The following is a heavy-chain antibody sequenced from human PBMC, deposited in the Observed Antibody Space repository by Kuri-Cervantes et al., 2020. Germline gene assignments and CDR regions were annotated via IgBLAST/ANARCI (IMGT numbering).Heavy chain of an antibody. V-gene: IGHV3-30-3*01. Sequence: GGSLRLSCAASGFTFSSYAMHRVRQAPGKGLEWVAVISYDGSNKYYADSVKGRFTISRDNSKNTLYLQMNSLRAEDTALYYCARQYYDYVWGSYPWTEINWFDPWGQGTLVTVSS. CDR2: ISYDGSNK. CDR3: ARQYYDYVWGSYPWTEINWFDP. J-gene: IGHJ5*02. D-gene: IGHD3-16*01. CDR1: GFTFSSYA.